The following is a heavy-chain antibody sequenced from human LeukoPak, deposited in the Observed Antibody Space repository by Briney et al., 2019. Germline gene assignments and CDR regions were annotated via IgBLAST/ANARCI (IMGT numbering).Heavy chain of an antibody. CDR3: ARVTLAFDI. CDR1: GGSFSGYY. J-gene: IGHJ3*02. CDR2: INHSGST. Sequence: PSETLSLTCAVYGGSFSGYYWSWIRQPPGKGPEWIGEINHSGSTYYNPSLKSRVTISEDTSKNQFSLKLNSVTAADTAVYYCARVTLAFDIWGQGTMVSVSS. V-gene: IGHV4-34*01.